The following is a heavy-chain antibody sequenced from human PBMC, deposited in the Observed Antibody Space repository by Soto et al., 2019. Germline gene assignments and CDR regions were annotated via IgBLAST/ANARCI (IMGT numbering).Heavy chain of an antibody. D-gene: IGHD3-3*01. CDR3: ARGGSKDFWGGYWRPYYGMDV. CDR1: GGSFSGYY. V-gene: IGHV4-34*01. CDR2: INHSGST. J-gene: IGHJ6*02. Sequence: SETLSLTCAVYGGSFSGYYWSWIRQPPGKGLEWIGEINHSGSTNYNPSLKSRVTISVDTSKNQFSLKLSSVTAADTAVYYCARGGSKDFWGGYWRPYYGMDVWGQGTTVTVSS.